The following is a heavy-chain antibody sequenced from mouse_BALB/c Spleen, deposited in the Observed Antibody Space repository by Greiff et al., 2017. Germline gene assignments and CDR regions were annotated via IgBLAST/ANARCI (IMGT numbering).Heavy chain of an antibody. Sequence: DVMLVESGGGLVKPGGSLKLSCAASGFTFSSYTMSWVRRTPEKRLEWVATISSGGSYTYYPDSVKGRFTISRDNAKNTLYLQMSSLKSEDTAMYYCTRDNGNGMDYWGQGTSVTVSS. V-gene: IGHV5-6-4*01. D-gene: IGHD2-1*01. CDR2: ISSGGSYT. CDR3: TRDNGNGMDY. CDR1: GFTFSSYT. J-gene: IGHJ4*01.